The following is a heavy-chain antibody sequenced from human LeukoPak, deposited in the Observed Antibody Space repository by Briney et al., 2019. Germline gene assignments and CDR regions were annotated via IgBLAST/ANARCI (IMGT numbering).Heavy chain of an antibody. CDR2: INPSGGST. D-gene: IGHD6-13*01. Sequence: ASVKVSCKASGYTFTSYYMHWVRQAPGQGLEWMGIINPSGGSTSYAQKFQGRVTMTRDTSTSTVYMELSSLRSEDTAVYYCARASPRDIAAAGPNGDGHLGYWGQRTLVTVSS. CDR1: GYTFTSYY. V-gene: IGHV1-46*01. J-gene: IGHJ4*02. CDR3: ARASPRDIAAAGPNGDGHLGY.